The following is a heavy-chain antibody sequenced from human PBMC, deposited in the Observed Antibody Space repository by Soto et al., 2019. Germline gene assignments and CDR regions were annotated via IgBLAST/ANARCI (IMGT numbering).Heavy chain of an antibody. Sequence: QVQLVQSGAEVKKPGSSVKVSCNASGGTFSSYAISWVRQAPGQGLEWMGGIIPIFGTANYAQKFQGRVTITADESTSTAYMELSSLRSEDTAVYYCAMRPPEQGYYYYGMDVWGQGTTVTVSS. V-gene: IGHV1-69*01. J-gene: IGHJ6*02. D-gene: IGHD1-26*01. CDR3: AMRPPEQGYYYYGMDV. CDR2: IIPIFGTA. CDR1: GGTFSSYA.